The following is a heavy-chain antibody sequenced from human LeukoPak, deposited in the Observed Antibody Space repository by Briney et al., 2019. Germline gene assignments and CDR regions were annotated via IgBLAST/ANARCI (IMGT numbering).Heavy chain of an antibody. CDR3: ARGRKCCDFWSGRPDY. CDR2: INPNSGGT. V-gene: IGHV1-2*02. Sequence: GASVKVSCKASGYTFTGYYMHWVRQAPGQGLEWMGWINPNSGGTNYAQKFQGRVTMTRDTSISTAYMELSRLRSDDTAVYYCARGRKCCDFWSGRPDYWGQGTLVTVFS. D-gene: IGHD3-3*01. CDR1: GYTFTGYY. J-gene: IGHJ4*02.